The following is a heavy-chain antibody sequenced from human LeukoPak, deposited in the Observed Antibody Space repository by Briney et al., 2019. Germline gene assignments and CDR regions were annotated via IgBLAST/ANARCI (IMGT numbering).Heavy chain of an antibody. Sequence: PGGSLRLSCAASGSTFSSYSMNWVRQAPGKGLEWVSSISSSSSYIYYADSVKGRFTVSRDNAKNSLYLQMNSLRAEDTAVYYCASEYYYDSSGYYYVSSYFDYWGQGTLVTVSS. CDR1: GSTFSSYS. J-gene: IGHJ4*02. CDR3: ASEYYYDSSGYYYVSSYFDY. V-gene: IGHV3-21*01. CDR2: ISSSSSYI. D-gene: IGHD3-22*01.